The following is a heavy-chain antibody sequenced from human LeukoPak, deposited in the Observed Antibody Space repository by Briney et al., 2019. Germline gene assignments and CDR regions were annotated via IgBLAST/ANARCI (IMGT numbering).Heavy chain of an antibody. CDR3: AKDTHYYDSSGHDY. V-gene: IGHV3-23*01. Sequence: PGGSLRLSCAASGFTFSSYAMSWVRQAPGKGLEWVLAISGSGGSTYYADSVKGRFTISRDNSKNTLYLQMNSLRAEDTAVYYCAKDTHYYDSSGHDYWGQGTLVTVSS. D-gene: IGHD3-22*01. CDR2: ISGSGGST. CDR1: GFTFSSYA. J-gene: IGHJ4*02.